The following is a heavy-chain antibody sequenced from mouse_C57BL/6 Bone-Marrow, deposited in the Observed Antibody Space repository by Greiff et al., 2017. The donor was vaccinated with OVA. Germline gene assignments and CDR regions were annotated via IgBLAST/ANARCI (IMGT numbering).Heavy chain of an antibody. CDR1: GYTFTSYW. CDR3: TRGEVTTPYYFDY. D-gene: IGHD2-3*01. Sequence: EVMLVESGTVLARPGASVKMSCKTSGYTFTSYWMHWVKQRPGQGLEWIGAIYPGNSDTSYNQKFKGKAKLTAVTSASTAYMELSSLTNEDSAVYYSTRGEVTTPYYFDYWGQGTTLTVSS. J-gene: IGHJ2*01. CDR2: IYPGNSDT. V-gene: IGHV1-5*01.